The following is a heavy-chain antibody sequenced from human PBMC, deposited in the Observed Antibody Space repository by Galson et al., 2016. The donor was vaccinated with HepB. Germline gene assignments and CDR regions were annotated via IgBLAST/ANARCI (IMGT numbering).Heavy chain of an antibody. J-gene: IGHJ6*04. D-gene: IGHD4-17*01. CDR1: GDSVSDVGAA. V-gene: IGHV6-1*01. CDR2: TYYRSRWGWDQ. CDR3: ARATDYGDYANGMDV. Sequence: CAISGDSVSDVGAAWNWIRQSPSRGLEWLGRTYYRSRWGWDQDYAISVKSRISINPDTSGNQFSLQLRSVTPEDTAVYYCARATDYGDYANGMDVWDKGTMVTVSS.